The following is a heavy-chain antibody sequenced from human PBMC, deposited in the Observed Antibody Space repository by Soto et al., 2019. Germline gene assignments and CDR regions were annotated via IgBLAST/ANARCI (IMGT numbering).Heavy chain of an antibody. V-gene: IGHV3-23*01. D-gene: IGHD6-19*01. CDR3: AMIQIAVAGTIPLPFDY. CDR1: GFTFSGYA. CDR2: ISGSGGST. J-gene: IGHJ4*02. Sequence: PGGSRRLSCAASGFTFSGYAMSWVRQAPGKGLEWVSAISGSGGSTYYADSVKGRFTISRDNSRNTLYLQMNSLRAEDTAVYYCAMIQIAVAGTIPLPFDYWGQGTLVTVSS.